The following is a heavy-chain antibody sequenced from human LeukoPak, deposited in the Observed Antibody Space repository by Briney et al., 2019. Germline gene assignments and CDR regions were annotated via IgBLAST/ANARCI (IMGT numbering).Heavy chain of an antibody. J-gene: IGHJ6*02. CDR1: GFTFSSYA. CDR2: ISYDGSNK. V-gene: IGHV3-30-3*01. D-gene: IGHD3-22*01. CDR3: ARDYEYDSSGCYPYYYYYGMDV. Sequence: GGSLRLSCAASGFTFSSYAMHWVRQAPGKGLEWVAVISYDGSNKYYADSVKGRFTISRDNSKNTLYLQMNSLRAEDTAVYYCARDYEYDSSGCYPYYYYYGMDVWGQGTTVTVSS.